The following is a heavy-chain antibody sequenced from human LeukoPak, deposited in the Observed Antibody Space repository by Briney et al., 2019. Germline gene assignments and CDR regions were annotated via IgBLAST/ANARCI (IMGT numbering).Heavy chain of an antibody. J-gene: IGHJ6*04. CDR2: ISYDGSNK. V-gene: IGHV3-30*18. CDR1: GFTFSSYG. CDR3: AKLPVTSGYDSPPTHYDMDV. Sequence: PGGSLRLSCAASGFTFSSYGMHWVRQAPGKGLEWVAVISYDGSNKYYADSVKGRFTISRDNSKNTLYLQMNSLRAEDTAVYYCAKLPVTSGYDSPPTHYDMDVWGKGTTVTVSS. D-gene: IGHD5-12*01.